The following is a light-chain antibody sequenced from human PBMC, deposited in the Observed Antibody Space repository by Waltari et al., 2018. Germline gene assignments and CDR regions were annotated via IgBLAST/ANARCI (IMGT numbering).Light chain of an antibody. Sequence: DIVMTQSPDSLAVSLGERATIYCKSSQSVFYSPTNKNYLAWYRQKPGQPPKLLIYWASTRESGVPDRFSGSGSGTDFTLTISSLQAEDVAVYYCQQYYTTPYTFGQGTNLEIK. V-gene: IGKV4-1*01. CDR3: QQYYTTPYT. J-gene: IGKJ2*01. CDR2: WAS. CDR1: QSVFYSPTNKNY.